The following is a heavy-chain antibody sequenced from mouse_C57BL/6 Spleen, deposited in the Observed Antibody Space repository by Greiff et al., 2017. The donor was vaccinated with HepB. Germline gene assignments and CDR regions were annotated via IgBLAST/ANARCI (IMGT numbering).Heavy chain of an antibody. CDR3: ARPSTGTGYAMDY. D-gene: IGHD4-1*02. V-gene: IGHV1-82*01. CDR2: IYPGDGDT. J-gene: IGHJ4*01. Sequence: QVQLQQSGPELVKPGASVKISCKASGYAFSSSWMNWVKQRPGKGLEWIGRIYPGDGDTNYNGKFKGKATLTADKSSSTAYMQLSSLTSEDSAVYFCARPSTGTGYAMDYWGQGTSVTVSS. CDR1: GYAFSSSW.